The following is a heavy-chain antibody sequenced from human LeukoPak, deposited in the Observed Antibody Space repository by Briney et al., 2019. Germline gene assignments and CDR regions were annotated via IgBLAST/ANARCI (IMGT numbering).Heavy chain of an antibody. CDR1: GGSFSGYY. CDR3: ARERSGSEIFARSFDI. Sequence: SETLSLTCAVYGGSFSGYYWSWIRQPPGKGLEWIGEIYHSGSTNYNPSLKSRITISVDKSKNQFSLKLSSVTAADTAVYYCARERSGSEIFARSFDIWGQGTMVTVSS. V-gene: IGHV4-34*01. D-gene: IGHD3-3*01. J-gene: IGHJ3*02. CDR2: IYHSGST.